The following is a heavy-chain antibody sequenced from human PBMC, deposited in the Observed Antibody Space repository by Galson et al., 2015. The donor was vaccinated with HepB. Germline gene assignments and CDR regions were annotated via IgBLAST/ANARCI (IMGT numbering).Heavy chain of an antibody. Sequence: SVKVSCRAFGDSFSSHFIHWVRQAPGQGLEWMGVINCSGGRTTYAQKFQGRLIITTDTSTTTVYMHLNSLKSEDTAVYYCARDRVPDYAGTWFDPWGQGTLVTVSS. J-gene: IGHJ5*02. CDR2: INCSGGRT. CDR1: GDSFSSHF. CDR3: ARDRVPDYAGTWFDP. D-gene: IGHD4-17*01. V-gene: IGHV1-46*01.